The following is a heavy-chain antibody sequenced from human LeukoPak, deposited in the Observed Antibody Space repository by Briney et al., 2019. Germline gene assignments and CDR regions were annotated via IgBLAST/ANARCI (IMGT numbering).Heavy chain of an antibody. Sequence: GGSLRLSCTASEFTFRTYSMNWVRQAPGKGLEWVSSITGSSSYIFYADSVKGRFTIPRDNARNSLYLQMNSLRAEDTAVYYCVRDGCSSSSCYAIQYFDYWGQGALVTVSS. CDR1: EFTFRTYS. CDR2: ITGSSSYI. CDR3: VRDGCSSSSCYAIQYFDY. D-gene: IGHD2-2*01. V-gene: IGHV3-21*06. J-gene: IGHJ4*02.